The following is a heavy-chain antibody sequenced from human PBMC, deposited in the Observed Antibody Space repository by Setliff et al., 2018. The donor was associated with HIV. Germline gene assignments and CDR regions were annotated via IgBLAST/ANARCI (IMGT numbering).Heavy chain of an antibody. CDR3: ARVGYIDAFDV. D-gene: IGHD6-13*01. CDR2: INHGGDT. J-gene: IGHJ3*01. V-gene: IGHV4-34*01. Sequence: PSETLSLTCAVYGGSFSGYFWTWIRQPPQKRLEWIGEINHGGDTNYNPSLKSRVTISVDTSKNQFSLKLSSVTAAETAVYYCARVGYIDAFDVWGQGTMVTVSS. CDR1: GGSFSGYF.